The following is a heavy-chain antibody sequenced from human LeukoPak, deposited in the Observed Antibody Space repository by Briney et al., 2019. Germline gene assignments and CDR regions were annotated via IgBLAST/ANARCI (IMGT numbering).Heavy chain of an antibody. CDR3: ARHPGTTVTTSSLLSWFDP. D-gene: IGHD4-17*01. J-gene: IGHJ5*02. Sequence: GESLKISCKGSGYRFTNYWIGWVRQMPGKGLEWMGIIYPGDSDTRYSPSFQGQVTISADKSISTAYLQWSSLKASDTAMYYCARHPGTTVTTSSLLSWFDPWGQGTLVTVSS. V-gene: IGHV5-51*01. CDR2: IYPGDSDT. CDR1: GYRFTNYW.